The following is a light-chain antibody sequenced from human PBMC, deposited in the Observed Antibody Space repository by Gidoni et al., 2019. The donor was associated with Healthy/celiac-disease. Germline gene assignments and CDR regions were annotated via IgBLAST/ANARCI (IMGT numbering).Light chain of an antibody. J-gene: IGKJ2*01. CDR2: GAS. CDR1: QSVSSN. Sequence: EIVMTQSPATLTVSPGERATLSCRASQSVSSNLAWYQQKPGQAPRLLIYGASTRATGIQARFSGSGSVTEFTITISSLQSEDFAVYYCQQYNNWPSYTFGQGTKLEIK. V-gene: IGKV3-15*01. CDR3: QQYNNWPSYT.